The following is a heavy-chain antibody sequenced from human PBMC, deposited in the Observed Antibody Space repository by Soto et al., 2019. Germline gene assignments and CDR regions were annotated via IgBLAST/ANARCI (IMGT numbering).Heavy chain of an antibody. D-gene: IGHD6-19*01. V-gene: IGHV3-21*01. J-gene: IGHJ4*02. CDR3: ARDLALAGNY. CDR1: GFTFRSYA. CDR2: ISSTSTYT. Sequence: PGGSLRLSCAASGFTFRSYAMNWVRQTQEKGLEWVSSISSTSTYTHYADSVKGRFTISRDNANNSLFLQMNGLRAEDTAIYYCARDLALAGNYWGQGALVTVSS.